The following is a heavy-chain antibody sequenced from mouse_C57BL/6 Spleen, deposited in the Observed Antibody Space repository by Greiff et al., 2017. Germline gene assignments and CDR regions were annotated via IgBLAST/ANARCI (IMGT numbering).Heavy chain of an antibody. CDR2: IYPGSGST. V-gene: IGHV1-55*01. D-gene: IGHD6-1*01. CDR3: ARARERNDFDY. Sequence: QVQLQQPGAELVKPGASVKISCKASGFTFTRYWITWVKQRPGKGLEWIGAIYPGSGSTNYHEKFKSQATLTVDTSSSTAYMQLSSLTSEDAAVYYCARARERNDFDYWGQGTTLTVSS. J-gene: IGHJ2*01. CDR1: GFTFTRYW.